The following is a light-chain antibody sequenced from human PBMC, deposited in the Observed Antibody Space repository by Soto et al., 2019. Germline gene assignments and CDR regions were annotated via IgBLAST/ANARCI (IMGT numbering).Light chain of an antibody. J-gene: IGKJ4*01. CDR3: QQYQSWPLT. CDR1: QSVYSN. V-gene: IGKV3-15*01. Sequence: EIVMTQSPATLSLSPGERATLSCRASQSVYSNLAWYQQKPGQTPRLLIYESSTRATGIPARFSGGRSGTEFTLTISSLQSEDFADYFCQQYQSWPLTFGGGTKVEIK. CDR2: ESS.